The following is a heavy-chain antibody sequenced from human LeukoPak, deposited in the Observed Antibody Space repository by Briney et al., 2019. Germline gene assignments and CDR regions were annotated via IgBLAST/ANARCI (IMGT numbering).Heavy chain of an antibody. V-gene: IGHV3-30*18. J-gene: IGHJ4*02. Sequence: GGSLRLSCAASGFTFSSYGMHWVRQAPGKGLEWVAIISYDGSNTYYADSVKGRFTISRDNSKNTLYLQMDSLRAEDTAVYYCAKEGDISSSWYLSNYFDYWGQGTLVTVSS. D-gene: IGHD6-13*01. CDR3: AKEGDISSSWYLSNYFDY. CDR2: ISYDGSNT. CDR1: GFTFSSYG.